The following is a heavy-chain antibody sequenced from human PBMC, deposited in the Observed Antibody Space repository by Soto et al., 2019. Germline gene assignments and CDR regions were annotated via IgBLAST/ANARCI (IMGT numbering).Heavy chain of an antibody. J-gene: IGHJ4*02. CDR3: ASGYCSSTSCPFDD. V-gene: IGHV1-18*01. D-gene: IGHD2-2*03. CDR2: ISAYNGNT. Sequence: ASVKVSCKASGYTFTSYGISWVRQAPGQGLEWMGWISAYNGNTNYAQKLQGRVTMTTDTSTSTAYMELRSLRSDDTAVYYCASGYCSSTSCPFDDWGQRTLVTVSS. CDR1: GYTFTSYG.